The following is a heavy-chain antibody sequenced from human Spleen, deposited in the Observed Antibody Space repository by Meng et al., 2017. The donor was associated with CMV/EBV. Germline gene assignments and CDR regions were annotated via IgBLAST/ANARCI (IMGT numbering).Heavy chain of an antibody. J-gene: IGHJ4*02. D-gene: IGHD3-3*01. Sequence: ASVKVSCKASGYTFTGYYMHWVRQAPGQGLEWMGWINPYSGGTDYAQNFQGRVTMTRDTSISTAYMELSRLRSDDTAVYYCAVGTITIFGVAAPFDYWGQGTLVTVSS. CDR3: AVGTITIFGVAAPFDY. CDR2: INPYSGGT. CDR1: GYTFTGYY. V-gene: IGHV1-2*02.